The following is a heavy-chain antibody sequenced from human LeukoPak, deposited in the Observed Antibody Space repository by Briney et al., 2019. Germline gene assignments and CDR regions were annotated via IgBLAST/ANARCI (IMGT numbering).Heavy chain of an antibody. CDR2: IIPIFGTA. D-gene: IGHD3-10*01. J-gene: IGHJ6*03. CDR1: GGTFSSYA. V-gene: IGHV1-69*13. Sequence: GASVKVSCKASGGTFSSYAISWVRQAPGQGLEWMGGIIPIFGTANYAQKFQGRVTITADESTSTAYMELSSLRSEDTAVYYCASSMVRGVIITGYYYNYYYMDVWGKGTTVTISS. CDR3: ASSMVRGVIITGYYYNYYYMDV.